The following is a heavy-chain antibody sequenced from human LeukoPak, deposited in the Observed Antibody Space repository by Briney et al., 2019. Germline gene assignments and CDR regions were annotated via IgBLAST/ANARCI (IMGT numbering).Heavy chain of an antibody. CDR1: DDSISDYY. CDR3: TRAKSWLPFDF. CDR2: IYYSGST. D-gene: IGHD5-24*01. V-gene: IGHV4-59*08. Sequence: PSETLSLTCTVSDDSISDYYRGWIRQPPGKGLEWIGYIYYSGSTDYNPSLKSRVTISVDTSKNQFSLKLNSVTAADTAVYFCTRAKSWLPFDFWGQGTLVTVSS. J-gene: IGHJ4*02.